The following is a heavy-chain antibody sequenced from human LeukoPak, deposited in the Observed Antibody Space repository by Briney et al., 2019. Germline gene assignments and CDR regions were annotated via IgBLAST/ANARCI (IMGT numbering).Heavy chain of an antibody. Sequence: PSETLSLTCAVYGGSFSGYYWSWIRKPPGKGLEWIGYIYYSGSTNYNPSLKSRVTISVDTSKNQFSLKLSSVTAADTAVYYCARSWGSGYYYDAFDIWGQGTMVTVSS. CDR3: ARSWGSGYYYDAFDI. D-gene: IGHD3-22*01. CDR2: IYYSGST. J-gene: IGHJ3*02. V-gene: IGHV4-59*01. CDR1: GGSFSGYY.